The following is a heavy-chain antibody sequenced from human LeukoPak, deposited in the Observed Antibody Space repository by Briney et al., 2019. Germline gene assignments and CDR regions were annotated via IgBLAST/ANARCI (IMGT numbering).Heavy chain of an antibody. CDR3: ARVIPDSSGYYKSYYYYMDV. Sequence: GGSLRLSCAASGFTFSSYWMHWVRQAPGKGLVWVSRINSDGSSTSYADSVKGRFTISRDNAKNTLYLQMNSLRAEDTAVYYCARVIPDSSGYYKSYYYYMDVWGKGTTVTVSS. V-gene: IGHV3-74*01. D-gene: IGHD3-22*01. CDR2: INSDGSST. J-gene: IGHJ6*03. CDR1: GFTFSSYW.